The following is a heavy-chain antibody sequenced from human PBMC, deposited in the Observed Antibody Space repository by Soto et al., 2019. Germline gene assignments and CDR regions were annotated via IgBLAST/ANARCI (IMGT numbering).Heavy chain of an antibody. CDR2: ISYDGSNK. Sequence: GGSLRLSCAASGFTLSSYGMHWVRQAPGKGLEWVAVISYDGSNKYQADSVKGRFTISRDNSKNTLYLQMNSLRAEDTAVYYCAKGYYDSSGSYGMDVWGQGTTVTVSS. V-gene: IGHV3-30*18. CDR1: GFTLSSYG. J-gene: IGHJ6*02. CDR3: AKGYYDSSGSYGMDV. D-gene: IGHD3-22*01.